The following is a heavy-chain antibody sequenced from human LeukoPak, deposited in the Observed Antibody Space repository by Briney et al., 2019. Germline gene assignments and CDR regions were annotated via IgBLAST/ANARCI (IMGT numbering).Heavy chain of an antibody. D-gene: IGHD2-15*01. CDR1: GFTFSSYS. CDR3: ARDDPRYCSGGSCFDY. J-gene: IGHJ4*02. V-gene: IGHV3-21*01. CDR2: ISSSSSYI. Sequence: GGSLRLSCAASGFTFSSYSMNWVRQAPGKGLEWVSSISSSSSYIYYAASVKGRFTISRDNAKNSLYLQMNSLRAEDTAVYYCARDDPRYCSGGSCFDYWGQGTLVTVSS.